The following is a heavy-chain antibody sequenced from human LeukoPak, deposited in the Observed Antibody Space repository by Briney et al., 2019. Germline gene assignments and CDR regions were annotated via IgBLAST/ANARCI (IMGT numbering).Heavy chain of an antibody. D-gene: IGHD2-2*02. V-gene: IGHV3-30*18. J-gene: IGHJ4*02. Sequence: PGRSLRLSCAASGFTFSSYGMHWVRQAPGKGLEWVAVISYDGSNKYYADSVKGRFTISRDNAKNSLYLQMISLRAEDTAVYYCAKGDQPLLYGGAFDSWGQGTLVTVSS. CDR1: GFTFSSYG. CDR3: AKGDQPLLYGGAFDS. CDR2: ISYDGSNK.